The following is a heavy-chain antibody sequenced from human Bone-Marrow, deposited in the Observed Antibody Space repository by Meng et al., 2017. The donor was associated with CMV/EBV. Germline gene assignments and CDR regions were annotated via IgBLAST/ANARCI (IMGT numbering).Heavy chain of an antibody. V-gene: IGHV3-30-3*01. CDR1: GFTFSNYA. D-gene: IGHD2-8*02. Sequence: GGSLRLSCAASGFTFSNYAIHWVRQAPGKGLEWVALISYDGNNRSYPDSVKGRFTISRDSSKNTLYLQMKSLRPEDAAVYYCARGWRTYATGVYRYNGYFDYWGQGTLVTVSS. J-gene: IGHJ4*02. CDR2: ISYDGNNR. CDR3: ARGWRTYATGVYRYNGYFDY.